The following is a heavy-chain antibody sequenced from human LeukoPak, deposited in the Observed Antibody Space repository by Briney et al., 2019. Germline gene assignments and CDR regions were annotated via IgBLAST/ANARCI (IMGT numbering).Heavy chain of an antibody. D-gene: IGHD4-17*01. V-gene: IGHV3-11*03. CDR2: ISSSSSYT. J-gene: IGHJ5*02. CDR1: GFTFSDYY. CDR3: ARSIGGTVTTTYNWFDP. Sequence: GGSLRLSCAASGFTFSDYYMSWIRQAPGKGLEWVSYISSSSSYTNYADSVKGRFTISRDNAKNSLYLQMNSLRAEDTAVYYCARSIGGTVTTTYNWFDPWGQGTLVTVSS.